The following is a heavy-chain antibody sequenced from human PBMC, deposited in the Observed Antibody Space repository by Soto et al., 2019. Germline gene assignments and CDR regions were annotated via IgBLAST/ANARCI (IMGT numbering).Heavy chain of an antibody. J-gene: IGHJ4*02. CDR2: ISGSGGNT. CDR1: GFTFNSYA. V-gene: IGHV3-23*01. D-gene: IGHD5-18*01. CDR3: AKGRGGSLYNYGGGPDN. Sequence: EVHLLESGGGLVKPGGSKRLSCVASGFTFNSYAMSWVRQAPGRGLEWVSGISGSGGNTYYADSVKGRFTISRDNSKDTLYLQMTSLRAEDTALYYCAKGRGGSLYNYGGGPDNWGQGTLLTVSS.